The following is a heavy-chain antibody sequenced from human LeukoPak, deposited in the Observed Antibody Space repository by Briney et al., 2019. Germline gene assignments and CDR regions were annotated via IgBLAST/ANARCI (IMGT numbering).Heavy chain of an antibody. V-gene: IGHV3-33*06. J-gene: IGHJ3*02. CDR2: IWCDGGNK. CDR1: GFSFSSFG. CDR3: AKETYYGSGSYHIPDPFDI. Sequence: GGSLRLSCAASGFSFSSFGMHWIRQAPGKGLEWVAAIWCDGGNKNYGPSVEGRFTISRDNPRNTLYLQMNSLRAEDTAVYYCAKETYYGSGSYHIPDPFDIWGQGTMVTVSS. D-gene: IGHD3-10*01.